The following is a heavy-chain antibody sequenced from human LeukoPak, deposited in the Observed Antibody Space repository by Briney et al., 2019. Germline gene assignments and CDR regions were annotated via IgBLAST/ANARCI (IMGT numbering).Heavy chain of an antibody. CDR3: ARDVPHNWFDT. CDR1: GITFGNNW. Sequence: GGSLRLSCAASGITFGNNWMLCVRKGPGEGLVCISRINSDGGGAIYADSVKGRFTVSRDNAKNTLYLQMNSLRAEDTAVYYCARDVPHNWFDTWGQGTLVTVSS. V-gene: IGHV3-74*01. CDR2: INSDGGGA. J-gene: IGHJ5*02.